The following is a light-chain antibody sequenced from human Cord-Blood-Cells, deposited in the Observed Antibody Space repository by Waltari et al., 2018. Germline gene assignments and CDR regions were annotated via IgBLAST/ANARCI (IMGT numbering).Light chain of an antibody. J-gene: IGKJ2*01. V-gene: IGKV2-28*01. CDR1: QSLLHSNGYNY. CDR3: MQALQTPYT. Sequence: DIVMTQSPLSLPVTPGEQASISCRSSQSLLHSNGYNYLDWYLQKPGQSPHLLIYLGSNRASGVPDRFSGSGSGTDFTLKISRVEAEDVGVYYCMQALQTPYTFGQGTKLEIK. CDR2: LGS.